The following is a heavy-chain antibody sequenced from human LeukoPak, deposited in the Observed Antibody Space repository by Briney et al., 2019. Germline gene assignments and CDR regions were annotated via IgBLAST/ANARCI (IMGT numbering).Heavy chain of an antibody. CDR2: INPIFGTA. CDR3: ASSHSSGWQGRLDY. Sequence: SVKVSCKASGGTFSSYAISWVRQAPGQGLEWMGGINPIFGTANYAQKFQGRVTITADESTSTAYMELSSLRSEDTAVYYCASSHSSGWQGRLDYWGQGTLVTVSS. J-gene: IGHJ4*02. V-gene: IGHV1-69*13. D-gene: IGHD6-19*01. CDR1: GGTFSSYA.